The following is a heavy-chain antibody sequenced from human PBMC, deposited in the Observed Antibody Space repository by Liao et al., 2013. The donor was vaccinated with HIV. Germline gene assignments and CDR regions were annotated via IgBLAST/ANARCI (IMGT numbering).Heavy chain of an antibody. Sequence: QVHLQESGPGLVKPSQTLSLTCTVSGGSVTSGDYYWSWIRQPPGRAWSGLGTMSYSGNTYYSPSLTGRVIISVASSKNQFSLKLSSVTAADTAVYYCARERVGYYYDTSGLHYWGRGNPGHRLL. CDR1: GGSVTSGDYY. J-gene: IGHJ4*02. D-gene: IGHD3-22*01. CDR2: MSYSGNT. V-gene: IGHV4-30-4*08. CDR3: ARERVGYYYDTSGLHY.